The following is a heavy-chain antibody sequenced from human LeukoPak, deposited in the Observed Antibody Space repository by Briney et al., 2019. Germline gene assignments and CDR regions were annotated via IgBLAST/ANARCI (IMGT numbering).Heavy chain of an antibody. D-gene: IGHD6-13*01. Sequence: SETLSRTCTGSGVSSSSYYWSWHRHPPGNGLEWIGYIYYSGSTNYNPSLKRRVTISVDTSKTQSSLKLSSVTAADTAVYYCARETSIAAAGAPRHWYFDLWGRGTLVTVSS. CDR3: ARETSIAAAGAPRHWYFDL. CDR1: GVSSSSYY. V-gene: IGHV4-59*12. CDR2: IYYSGST. J-gene: IGHJ2*01.